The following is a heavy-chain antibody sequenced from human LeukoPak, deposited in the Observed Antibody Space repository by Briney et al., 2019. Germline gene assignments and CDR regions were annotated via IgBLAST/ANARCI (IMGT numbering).Heavy chain of an antibody. V-gene: IGHV4-59*08. CDR2: IHYSGST. J-gene: IGHJ4*02. CDR3: ARGATGIAVAGTIPVGCDY. Sequence: SETLSLTCGVSSGSISNYYWSWIRQPPGKGLEWIAYIHYSGSTHYNPSLRSRATISVDTSKNQLSLKLTSVTAADTAVYYCARGATGIAVAGTIPVGCDYWGQGTLVTVSS. CDR1: SGSISNYY. D-gene: IGHD6-19*01.